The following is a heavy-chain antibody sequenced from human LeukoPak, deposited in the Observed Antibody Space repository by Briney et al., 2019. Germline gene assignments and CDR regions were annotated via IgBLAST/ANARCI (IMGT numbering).Heavy chain of an antibody. J-gene: IGHJ4*02. CDR3: ARSDERYGGNYFDY. CDR2: ISPNSGAT. CDR1: GYTFTDYY. D-gene: IGHD2-15*01. Sequence: GASVKVSCKASGYTFTDYYIYWVRQAPGQGLEWMGRISPNSGATKYAQKFQGRVTMTRDTSISTAYMELSRLRSDDTAVYYCARSDERYGGNYFDYWGQGTLVTVSS. V-gene: IGHV1-2*06.